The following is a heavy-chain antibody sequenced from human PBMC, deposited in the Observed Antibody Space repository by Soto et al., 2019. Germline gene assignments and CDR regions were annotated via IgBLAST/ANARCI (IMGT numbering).Heavy chain of an antibody. Sequence: QVQMVQSGPEVKKPGASVKVSCKASGYTFNMYGITWVRQAPGQGLEWMGWISAYNGDTNYAQKVQGRVTMTTDTSTTTSYMELRSLRSDDTAVYYCARARDYDAPIYYYGLDVWGQGAAVTVSS. D-gene: IGHD3-22*01. J-gene: IGHJ6*02. CDR3: ARARDYDAPIYYYGLDV. V-gene: IGHV1-18*01. CDR1: GYTFNMYG. CDR2: ISAYNGDT.